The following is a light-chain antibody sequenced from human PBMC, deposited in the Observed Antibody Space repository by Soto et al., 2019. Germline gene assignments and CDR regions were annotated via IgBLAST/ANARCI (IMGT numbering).Light chain of an antibody. Sequence: QSALTQPASVSGSPGQSITISCTGTSSDVGGYNYVSWYQQHPGKAPKLMIYEVSNRPSGVSNRFSGSKSGNTASLTISGRQAEDEADYYCSSYTSRSTLVFGGGTKLPVL. J-gene: IGLJ3*02. CDR3: SSYTSRSTLV. CDR1: SSDVGGYNY. CDR2: EVS. V-gene: IGLV2-14*01.